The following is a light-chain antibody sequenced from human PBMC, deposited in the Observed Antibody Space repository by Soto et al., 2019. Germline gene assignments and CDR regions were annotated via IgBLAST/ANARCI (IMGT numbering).Light chain of an antibody. CDR1: QSIGFW. J-gene: IGKJ2*01. V-gene: IGKV1-5*03. CDR3: QQYNSYSMYT. CDR2: KTS. Sequence: DIQMTQSPSTLSASVGDRVTITCRASQSIGFWLAWYQQKSGKAPKLLIYKTSTLESGVPSRFSGSVSGTEFTLTISCLQHDDFATYYCQQYNSYSMYTFGQGTKLEIK.